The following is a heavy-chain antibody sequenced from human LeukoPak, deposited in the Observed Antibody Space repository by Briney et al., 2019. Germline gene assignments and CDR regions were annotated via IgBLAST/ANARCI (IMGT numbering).Heavy chain of an antibody. CDR1: GFTFSSYA. V-gene: IGHV3-23*01. CDR2: ISGSGGST. J-gene: IGHJ4*02. CDR3: AKSVFAIFWY. Sequence: GGSLRLSCAASGFTFSSYAMTWVRQAPGKGLEWVSAISGSGGSTYYAASVKGRFTISRDNSKNTMYLQMNSLRAEDTAVYYCAKSVFAIFWYWGQGTLVTVSS. D-gene: IGHD3-9*01.